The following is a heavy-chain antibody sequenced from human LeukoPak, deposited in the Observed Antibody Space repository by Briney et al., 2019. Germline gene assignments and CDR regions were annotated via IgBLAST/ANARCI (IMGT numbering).Heavy chain of an antibody. Sequence: GGSLRLSCAASGFTFSSYWMSWVRQAPGKGLEWVANIKQDGSEKYYVDSVKGRFTISRDNAKNSMYLQMNSLRAEDTAVYYCARDQTPGITIARGVTGFDCWGQGTLVTVSS. V-gene: IGHV3-7*01. D-gene: IGHD3-10*01. CDR1: GFTFSSYW. CDR3: ARDQTPGITIARGVTGFDC. J-gene: IGHJ4*02. CDR2: IKQDGSEK.